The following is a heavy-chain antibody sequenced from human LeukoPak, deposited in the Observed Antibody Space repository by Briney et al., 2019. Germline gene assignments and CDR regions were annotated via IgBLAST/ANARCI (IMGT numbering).Heavy chain of an antibody. CDR1: GYTFTGYY. J-gene: IGHJ4*02. CDR2: INPNSGGT. Sequence: ASVKVSCKASGYTFTGYYMHWVRQAPGQGLEWMGWINPNSGGTNYAQKFQGRVTMTRDTSISTAYMELSRLRSDDTAVYYCAVRPSREDYYDSSGYYALGYWGQGTPVTVSS. D-gene: IGHD3-22*01. V-gene: IGHV1-2*02. CDR3: AVRPSREDYYDSSGYYALGY.